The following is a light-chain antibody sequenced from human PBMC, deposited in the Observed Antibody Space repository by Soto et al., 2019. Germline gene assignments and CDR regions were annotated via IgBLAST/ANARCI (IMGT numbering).Light chain of an antibody. V-gene: IGKV1-6*01. Sequence: AIQMTQSPSSLSAPVGDRVTITCRASQGIGNDLAWYQQRPGTAPKLLIYGSSNLQSGVPSRFRGSGSGTDFTLTISSLQAEDFATYYCLQDYTYPRTFGQGTKVEIK. CDR2: GSS. J-gene: IGKJ1*01. CDR1: QGIGND. CDR3: LQDYTYPRT.